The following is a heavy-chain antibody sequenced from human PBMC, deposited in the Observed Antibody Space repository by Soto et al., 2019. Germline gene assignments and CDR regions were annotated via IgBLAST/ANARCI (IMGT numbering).Heavy chain of an antibody. CDR2: IIPLFGLP. CDR3: AFDVQTGVVYFDN. V-gene: IGHV1-69*02. J-gene: IGHJ4*02. D-gene: IGHD2-21*01. CDR1: GGTFSTYT. Sequence: QVQLVQSGAEVKKPGSSVKVSCKASGGTFSTYTISWVRQAPGQGLEWLGRIIPLFGLPNHAQKFRDRVTISADKPTDTAYLEMNSLRPEDTAVYYCAFDVQTGVVYFDNWGQGTLVPVSS.